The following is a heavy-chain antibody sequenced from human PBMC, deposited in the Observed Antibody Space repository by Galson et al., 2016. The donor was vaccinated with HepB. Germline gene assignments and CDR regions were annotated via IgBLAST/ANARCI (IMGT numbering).Heavy chain of an antibody. D-gene: IGHD6-19*01. CDR3: ARARSRCWSDAFDY. CDR1: GDSVSSNSAA. CDR2: TYYRSKWYN. J-gene: IGHJ4*02. V-gene: IGHV6-1*01. Sequence: CAISGDSVSSNSAAWYWFRQSASRGLEWLGRTYYRSKWYNDYRLSLKTRININADTSRNEVSLQLKSVTLEDTAVYYCARARSRCWSDAFDYWGQGTPVTISS.